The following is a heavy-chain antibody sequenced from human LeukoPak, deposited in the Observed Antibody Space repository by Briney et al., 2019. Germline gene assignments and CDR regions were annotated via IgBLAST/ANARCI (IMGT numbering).Heavy chain of an antibody. Sequence: GASVKVSCKASGYEFTDFYIHWVRQAPGQRPEWMGWIHPNSGATNYARVFQGRVTMTRDTSICTAYMELGSLKFDDRAVYYCARLRGGFDSGDYWGQGSLVTVSS. V-gene: IGHV1-2*02. CDR1: GYEFTDFY. CDR2: IHPNSGAT. D-gene: IGHD5-12*01. CDR3: ARLRGGFDSGDY. J-gene: IGHJ4*02.